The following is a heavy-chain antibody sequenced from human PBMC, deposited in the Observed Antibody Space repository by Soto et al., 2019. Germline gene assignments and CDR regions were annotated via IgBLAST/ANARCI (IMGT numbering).Heavy chain of an antibody. J-gene: IGHJ6*02. CDR2: IYYRGGT. CDR1: GGSVSSGAYY. V-gene: IGHV4-31*03. Sequence: SETLSLTCTVSGGSVSSGAYYWSWIRQHPGKGLEWIGFIYYRGGTYYNPSLGGRITISSDATKNQFSLKLSSVTAEDTAVYYCARALDICSSTSCHPYYYYYYGMDVRGQGTTVTVSS. CDR3: ARALDICSSTSCHPYYYYYYGMDV. D-gene: IGHD2-2*01.